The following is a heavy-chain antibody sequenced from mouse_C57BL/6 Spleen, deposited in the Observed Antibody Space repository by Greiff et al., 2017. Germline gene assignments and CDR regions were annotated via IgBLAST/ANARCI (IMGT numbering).Heavy chain of an antibody. CDR3: ARAGAGTFDY. J-gene: IGHJ2*01. Sequence: EVQLQESGPGMVKPSQSLSLTCTVTGYSITSGYDWHWIRHFPGNKLEWMGYISYSGSTNYNPSLKSRISITHDTSKNHFFLKLNSVTTEDTATYYCARAGAGTFDYWGQGTTLTVSS. CDR2: ISYSGST. D-gene: IGHD4-1*01. V-gene: IGHV3-1*01. CDR1: GYSITSGYD.